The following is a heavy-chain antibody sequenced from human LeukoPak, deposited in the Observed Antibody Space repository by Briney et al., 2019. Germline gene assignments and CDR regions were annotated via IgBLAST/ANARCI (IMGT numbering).Heavy chain of an antibody. J-gene: IGHJ6*04. D-gene: IGHD2-2*01. CDR3: AKPIDCSSTICTGPMDV. V-gene: IGHV4-34*01. CDR1: GGSLQSFY. CDR2: IDHIGRT. Sequence: SETLSLTCAVYGGSLQSFYWSWIRQPPGKGPEWIGEIDHIGRTKYNPSLKSRLTVSIDTSKNQFSLRLGSLTAADTAVYYCAKPIDCSSTICTGPMDVWGKGTTVIVSA.